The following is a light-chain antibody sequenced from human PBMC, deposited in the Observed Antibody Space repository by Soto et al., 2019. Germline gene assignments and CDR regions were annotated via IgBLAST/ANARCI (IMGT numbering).Light chain of an antibody. J-gene: IGLJ1*01. V-gene: IGLV2-14*01. Sequence: QSALTQPASVSGSPGQSITISCTETSSDVGGYNYVSWYQQHPGKAPKLMIYEVINRPSGVSNPFSGSKSGNTASLTISGIQAEDEADYDCSSYTSSSPPYVFGTGPKLSVL. CDR1: SSDVGGYNY. CDR2: EVI. CDR3: SSYTSSSPPYV.